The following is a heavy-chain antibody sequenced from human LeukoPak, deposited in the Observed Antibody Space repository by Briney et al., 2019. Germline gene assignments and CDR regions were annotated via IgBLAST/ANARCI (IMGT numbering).Heavy chain of an antibody. J-gene: IGHJ6*02. Sequence: ASVKVSCKASGYTFTTYCMHWVRQAPGQGLEWVGIIDPKDDSTNSAQKFQGRVTMTRDTSTSTVYMEVSSLRFEDTAVYYCARGPYYDMDVWGQGTSVTVSS. CDR1: GYTFTTYC. CDR2: IDPKDDST. V-gene: IGHV1-46*01. CDR3: ARGPYYDMDV.